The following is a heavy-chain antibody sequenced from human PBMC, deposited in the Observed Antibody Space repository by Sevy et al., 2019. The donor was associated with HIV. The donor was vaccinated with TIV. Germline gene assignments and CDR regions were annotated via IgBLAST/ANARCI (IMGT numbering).Heavy chain of an antibody. J-gene: IGHJ4*02. CDR3: AREGCTQPHDY. CDR1: GFTFAKYS. V-gene: IGHV3-23*01. D-gene: IGHD2-8*01. CDR2: FSFGCGRI. Sequence: GSLSLSCAASGFTFAKYSMSWVRQAPGKGLEWVSTFSFGCGRINYADSVKGRFTISRDDSKNTLFLQMNSLRAEDTATYFCAREGCTQPHDYWGQGTLVTVSS.